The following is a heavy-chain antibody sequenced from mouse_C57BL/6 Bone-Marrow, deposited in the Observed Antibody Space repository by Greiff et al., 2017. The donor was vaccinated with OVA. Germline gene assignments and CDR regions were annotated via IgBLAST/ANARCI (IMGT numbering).Heavy chain of an antibody. CDR1: GYTFTSYW. J-gene: IGHJ1*03. CDR3: GRFPNWYWYFDV. CDR2: IHPNSGST. Sequence: QVQLQQPGAELVKPGASVKLSCKASGYTFTSYWMHWVKQRPGQGLEWIGMIHPNSGSTNYNEKFKSKATLTVDKSSSTAYMQLSSLTSDDSAVYYCGRFPNWYWYFDVWGTGTTVTVSS. D-gene: IGHD4-1*01. V-gene: IGHV1-64*01.